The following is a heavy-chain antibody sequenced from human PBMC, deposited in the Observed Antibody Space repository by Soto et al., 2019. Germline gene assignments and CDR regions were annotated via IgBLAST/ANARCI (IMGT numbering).Heavy chain of an antibody. V-gene: IGHV3-66*02. Sequence: GESLKISCAASGFTVSSNYMSWVRQAPGKGLEWVSVIYSGGSTYYADSVKGRFTISRDNSKNTLYLQMNSLRAEDTAVYYCARTVSIPKNWGVNWFDPWGQGTLVTVSS. J-gene: IGHJ5*02. CDR2: IYSGGST. CDR1: GFTVSSNY. CDR3: ARTVSIPKNWGVNWFDP. D-gene: IGHD7-27*01.